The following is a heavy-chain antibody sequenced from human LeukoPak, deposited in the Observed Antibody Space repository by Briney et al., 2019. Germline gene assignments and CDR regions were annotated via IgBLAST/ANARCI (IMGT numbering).Heavy chain of an antibody. V-gene: IGHV3-64D*06. J-gene: IGHJ4*02. CDR2: ISSNGATT. CDR3: VRAGSGGGGDY. D-gene: IGHD2-15*01. Sequence: GGSLRLSCSASGFTFNRFYLHWVRQAPGKGLEFVSHISSNGATTYYADSVKGRFTISRDNSKNTLYLQMSSLRADDTAVYYCVRAGSGGGGDYWGQGTLVTVSS. CDR1: GFTFNRFY.